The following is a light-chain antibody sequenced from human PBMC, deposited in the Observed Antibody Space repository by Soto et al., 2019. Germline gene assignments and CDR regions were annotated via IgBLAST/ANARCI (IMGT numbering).Light chain of an antibody. CDR1: SSNIGAHYD. Sequence: QSVLTQPPSVSGAPGQRGTISCTGSSSNIGAHYDVHWYQQLPGTAPKLLIYGNTNRPSGVPDRFSGSKSGTSASLTITGLQAEDEADYYCQSYDSSLIGGIFGGGTKLTVL. CDR3: QSYDSSLIGGI. J-gene: IGLJ2*01. V-gene: IGLV1-40*01. CDR2: GNT.